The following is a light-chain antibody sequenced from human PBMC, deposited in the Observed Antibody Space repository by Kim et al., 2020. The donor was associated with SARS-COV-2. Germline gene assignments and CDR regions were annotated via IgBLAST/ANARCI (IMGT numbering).Light chain of an antibody. CDR3: SSFAGRNTFGV. CDR1: NNDIGCYKY. Sequence: QSALTQPPSASGSLGQSVTITCTGTNNDIGCYKYVSWYQQHPGKAPRLMIFEVNKRPSGVPDRFSGSKSGNTASLTVSGLQAEDGADYYCSSFAGRNTFGVFGGGTQLTVL. J-gene: IGLJ3*02. CDR2: EVN. V-gene: IGLV2-8*01.